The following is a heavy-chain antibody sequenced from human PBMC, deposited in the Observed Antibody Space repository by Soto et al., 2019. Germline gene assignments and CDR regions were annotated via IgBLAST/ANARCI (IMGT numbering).Heavy chain of an antibody. V-gene: IGHV4-39*01. CDR2: IYYSGST. Sequence: QLQLQESGPGLVKPSETLSLTCTVSGGSISSRGYYWGWIRQPPGKGLEWIGTIYYSGSTDYNPSLKSRVTISVDTSKNQFSLKLSSVTAADAAVYYCATSNWFDPWGQGTKVTVSS. J-gene: IGHJ5*02. CDR1: GGSISSRGYY. CDR3: ATSNWFDP.